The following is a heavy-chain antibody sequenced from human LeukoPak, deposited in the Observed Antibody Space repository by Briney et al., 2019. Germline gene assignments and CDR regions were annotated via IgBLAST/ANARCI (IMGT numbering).Heavy chain of an antibody. D-gene: IGHD4-23*01. J-gene: IGHJ4*02. CDR2: ISYDGRNE. CDR1: RFIFNNYA. CDR3: ARGATYGGGDY. Sequence: GGSLRLSCAASRFIFNNYAMHWVRQAPGKGLEWVAVISYDGRNENYADSVKGRFTISRDNSKDTLDLQMNTLRAEDTAVYYCARGATYGGGDYWGQGTLVTVSS. V-gene: IGHV3-30*04.